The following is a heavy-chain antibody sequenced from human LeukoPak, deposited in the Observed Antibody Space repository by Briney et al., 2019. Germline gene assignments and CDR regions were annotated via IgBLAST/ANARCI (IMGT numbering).Heavy chain of an antibody. J-gene: IGHJ4*02. V-gene: IGHV1-2*02. CDR1: GYTFTGYY. CDR3: ARARYSSGYYILFDY. Sequence: ASVKVSCKASGYTFTGYYMHWVRQAPGQGLEWMGWINPNSGGTNYAQKFQGRVTMTRDTSISTAYMELSRLRSDDTAVYYCARARYSSGYYILFDYWGQGTLVTVPS. D-gene: IGHD3-22*01. CDR2: INPNSGGT.